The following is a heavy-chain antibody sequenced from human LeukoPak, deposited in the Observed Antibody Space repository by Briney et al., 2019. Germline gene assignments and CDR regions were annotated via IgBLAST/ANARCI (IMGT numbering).Heavy chain of an antibody. D-gene: IGHD2-2*01. V-gene: IGHV1-46*01. CDR1: GYTFTSYY. Sequence: PVASVKVSCKASGYTFTSYYMHWVRQAPGQGLEWMGIINPSGGSTGYAQKFQGRVTMTRDTSTSTVYMELSSLRSEDTAVYYCARSCSSTSCYYGMDVWGKGTTVTVSS. CDR3: ARSCSSTSCYYGMDV. CDR2: INPSGGST. J-gene: IGHJ6*04.